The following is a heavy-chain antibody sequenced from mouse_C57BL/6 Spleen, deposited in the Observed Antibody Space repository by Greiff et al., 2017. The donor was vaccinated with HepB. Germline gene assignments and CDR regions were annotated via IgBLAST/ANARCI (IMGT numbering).Heavy chain of an antibody. J-gene: IGHJ4*01. CDR3: EKKGGYAMDY. Sequence: VQLQQPGAELVKPGASVKLSCKASGYTFTSYWMQWVKQRPGQGLEWLGEIDPSDSYTNYNPKFKGKATVTVDTSSSTAYMQLSILTSEDYAVYYGEKKGGYAMDYWGQGTSVTVSS. V-gene: IGHV1-50*01. CDR2: IDPSDSYT. CDR1: GYTFTSYW.